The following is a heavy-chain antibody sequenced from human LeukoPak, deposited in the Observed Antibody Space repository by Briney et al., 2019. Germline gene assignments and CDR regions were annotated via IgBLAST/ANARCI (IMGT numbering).Heavy chain of an antibody. D-gene: IGHD1-1*01. V-gene: IGHV3-48*03. CDR1: GFTFSSYE. J-gene: IGHJ4*02. CDR2: ISSSGSTI. Sequence: GGSLRLSCAASGFTFSSYEMNWVRQAPGKGLEWVSYISSSGSTIYYADSVKGRFTISRDNAKNSLFLQMNSLRAEDTAVYYCARWSNYEMDYWGQGTLVTVSS. CDR3: ARWSNYEMDY.